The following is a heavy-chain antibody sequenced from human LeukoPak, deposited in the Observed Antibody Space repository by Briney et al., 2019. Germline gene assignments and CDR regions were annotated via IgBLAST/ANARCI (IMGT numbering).Heavy chain of an antibody. J-gene: IGHJ6*03. V-gene: IGHV1-18*04. CDR2: ISPYSAYT. Sequence: GASVKVSCKASGDSTNTYVVAWVRQAPGQGLEWIGWISPYSAYTKYADALQGRVTMTTDTSTTTSYMELRSLRSDDTAVYFCANVAKGRYFFYYMDAWGEGTTVTVS. CDR3: ANVAKGRYFFYYMDA. CDR1: GDSTNTYV.